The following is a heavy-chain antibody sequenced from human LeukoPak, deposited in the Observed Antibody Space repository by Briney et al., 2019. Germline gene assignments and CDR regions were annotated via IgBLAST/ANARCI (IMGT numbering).Heavy chain of an antibody. D-gene: IGHD2-2*02. CDR2: IYTSGST. CDR3: ARDYRYCSSTSCYRSDDASDI. Sequence: SETLSLTCTVSGGSISSYYSSWIRQPAGKGLEWIGCIYTSGSTNYNPSLKSRVTMSVDTSKNQFSLKLSSVTAADTAVYYCARDYRYCSSTSCYRSDDASDIWGQGTMVTVSS. J-gene: IGHJ3*02. V-gene: IGHV4-4*07. CDR1: GGSISSYY.